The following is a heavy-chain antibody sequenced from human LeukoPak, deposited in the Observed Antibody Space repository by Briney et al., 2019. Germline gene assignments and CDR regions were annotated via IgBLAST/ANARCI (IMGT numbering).Heavy chain of an antibody. D-gene: IGHD2-15*01. CDR1: GYTFNNYG. J-gene: IGHJ5*02. CDR2: ISPYNRNT. Sequence: ASVKVSCKASGYTFNNYGISWVRQAPGQGLEWMGWISPYNRNTDYAQKFQGRLTMTTDTSTNTVYMELRNLAYDYTAIYYCARDWGSTTTPSWFDPWGQGTLVTVSS. CDR3: ARDWGSTTTPSWFDP. V-gene: IGHV1-18*01.